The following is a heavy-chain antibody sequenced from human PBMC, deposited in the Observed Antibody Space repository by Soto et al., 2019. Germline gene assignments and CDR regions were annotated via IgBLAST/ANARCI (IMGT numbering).Heavy chain of an antibody. J-gene: IGHJ4*02. D-gene: IGHD2-21*02. CDR3: AKGCGGDCYSGVQY. CDR2: ISNSGGST. V-gene: IGHV3-23*01. CDR1: GFTFSSSA. Sequence: EVQLLESGRGLVQPGGSLRLSCAASGFTFSSSAMSWVRQAPGKGLEWVSSISNSGGSTYYADSVKGRFTISRDNSKNRLYLQMNSLQAEDTAVYYCAKGCGGDCYSGVQYWGQGTLVTVSS.